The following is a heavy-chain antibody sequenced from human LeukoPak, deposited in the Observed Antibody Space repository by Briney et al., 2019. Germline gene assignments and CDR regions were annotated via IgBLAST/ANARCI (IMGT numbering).Heavy chain of an antibody. CDR2: NSGST. J-gene: IGHJ4*02. CDR3: ARAVPDIVVVPAAPFDY. D-gene: IGHD2-2*01. V-gene: IGHV4-39*07. Sequence: GSLRLSCAASGFTFSSYSMNWVRQAPGKGLEWIGSNSGSTYYNPSLKSRVTISVDTSKNQFSLKLSSVTAADTAVYYCARAVPDIVVVPAAPFDYWGQGTLVTVSS. CDR1: GFTFSSYS.